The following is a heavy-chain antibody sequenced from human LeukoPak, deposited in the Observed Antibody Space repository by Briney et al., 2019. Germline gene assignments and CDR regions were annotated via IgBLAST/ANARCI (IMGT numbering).Heavy chain of an antibody. D-gene: IGHD1-26*01. CDR1: GFTFSSYS. V-gene: IGHV3-21*01. CDR3: VSRAYRGEFDI. Sequence: GGSLRLTRAASGFTFSSYSMNWVRQAPGKGLEWVSCISSSSSYIYYADSVEGRFTISRDNAKNSLYLRMNSLRAEDTAVYYCVSRAYRGEFDIWGQGTMVTVSS. J-gene: IGHJ3*02. CDR2: ISSSSSYI.